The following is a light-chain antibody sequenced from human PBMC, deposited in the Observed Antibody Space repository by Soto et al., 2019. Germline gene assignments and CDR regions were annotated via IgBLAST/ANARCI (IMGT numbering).Light chain of an antibody. J-gene: IGKJ4*01. CDR3: QQSYSFPAT. CDR1: QGIRSW. Sequence: DIQMTQSPSSVSASVGDRVTITCRASQGIRSWLAWYQQKPGKAPKLLISSASTLQSGVPSRFSGSGSGTDFTLTISRLQPEYFATYYCQQSYSFPATFGGGTRVQIK. CDR2: SAS. V-gene: IGKV1D-12*01.